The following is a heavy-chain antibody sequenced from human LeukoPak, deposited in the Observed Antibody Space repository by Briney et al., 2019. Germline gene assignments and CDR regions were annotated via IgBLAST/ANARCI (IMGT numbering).Heavy chain of an antibody. Sequence: GASVKVSCRASGGTFSSYAISWVRQAPGQGLEWMGGIIPIFGTANYAQKFQGRVTITTDEYTSTAYMELSSLRSEDTAVYYCARSGYSSGSDGLQDSQNYYYYMDVWGKGTTVTVSS. J-gene: IGHJ6*03. V-gene: IGHV1-69*05. CDR1: GGTFSSYA. CDR2: IIPIFGTA. D-gene: IGHD6-19*01. CDR3: ARSGYSSGSDGLQDSQNYYYYMDV.